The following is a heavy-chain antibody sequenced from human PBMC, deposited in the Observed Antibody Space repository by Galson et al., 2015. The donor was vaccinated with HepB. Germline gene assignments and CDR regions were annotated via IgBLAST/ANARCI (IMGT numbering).Heavy chain of an antibody. CDR1: GFTFSSYS. J-gene: IGHJ5*02. CDR2: ISSSSSYI. Sequence: SLRLSCAASGFTFSSYSMNWVRQAPGKGLEWVSSISSSSSYIYYADSVKGRFTISRDNAKNSLYVQMNSLRAEDTAVYYCARGQAPKYYYDSGSFNWFDPWGQGTLVTVSS. CDR3: ARGQAPKYYYDSGSFNWFDP. D-gene: IGHD3-10*01. V-gene: IGHV3-21*01.